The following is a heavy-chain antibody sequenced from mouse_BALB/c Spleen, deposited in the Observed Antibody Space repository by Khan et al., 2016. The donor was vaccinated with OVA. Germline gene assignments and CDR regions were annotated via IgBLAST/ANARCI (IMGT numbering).Heavy chain of an antibody. CDR1: GYTFTRYW. V-gene: IGHV1-87*01. J-gene: IGHJ2*01. D-gene: IGHD1-1*02. Sequence: QVQLQQSGAELARPGASVKLSCKASGYTFTRYWMQWVQQRPGQGLELIGAIFPGDGETKYTQKFKDKATLTADKSSSTAYMQLSSLASEDSAVYYCASHYGHYFDYWGQGTTLTVSS. CDR3: ASHYGHYFDY. CDR2: IFPGDGET.